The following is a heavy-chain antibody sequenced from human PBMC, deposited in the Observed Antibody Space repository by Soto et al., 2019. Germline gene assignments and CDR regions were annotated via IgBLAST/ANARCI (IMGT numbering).Heavy chain of an antibody. V-gene: IGHV3-20*01. CDR2: INWNGGST. CDR3: ARAFSTPKLSSGWWFDGYYFDY. D-gene: IGHD6-19*01. Sequence: PGGSLRLSCAASGFTFDDYGMSWVRQAPGKGLEWVSGINWNGGSTGYADSVKGRFTISRDNAKNSLYLQMNSLRAEDTALYHCARAFSTPKLSSGWWFDGYYFDYWGQGTLVTVSS. CDR1: GFTFDDYG. J-gene: IGHJ4*02.